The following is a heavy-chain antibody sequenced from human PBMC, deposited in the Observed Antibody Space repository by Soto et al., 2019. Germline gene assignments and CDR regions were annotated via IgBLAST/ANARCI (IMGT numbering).Heavy chain of an antibody. Sequence: SETLSLTCTISGGSISSYYWSWIRQPPGKGLEWIGYIYYSGSTNYNPSLKSRVTISVDTSKNQFSLKLSSVTAADTAVYYCARVSQQQLVLWFDPWGQGTLVTVSS. D-gene: IGHD6-13*01. V-gene: IGHV4-59*08. J-gene: IGHJ5*02. CDR3: ARVSQQQLVLWFDP. CDR2: IYYSGST. CDR1: GGSISSYY.